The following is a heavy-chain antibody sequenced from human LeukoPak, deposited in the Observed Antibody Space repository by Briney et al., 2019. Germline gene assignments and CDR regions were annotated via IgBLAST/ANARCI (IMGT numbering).Heavy chain of an antibody. D-gene: IGHD3-10*01. CDR3: ARSREGSGAFDI. CDR1: GFTFSSYA. CDR2: ISYDGSNK. J-gene: IGHJ3*02. Sequence: GGSLRLSCAASGFTFSSYAMHWVRQAPGKGLEWVAVISYDGSNKYYADSVKGRFTISRDNSKNTLYLQMNSLRAEDTAVYYRARSREGSGAFDIWGQGTMVTVSS. V-gene: IGHV3-30-3*01.